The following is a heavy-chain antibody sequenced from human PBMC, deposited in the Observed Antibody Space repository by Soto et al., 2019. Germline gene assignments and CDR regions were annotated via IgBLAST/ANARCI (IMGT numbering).Heavy chain of an antibody. CDR2: ISSIGSTI. J-gene: IGHJ6*02. V-gene: IGHV3-48*02. Sequence: GGSLRLSCAASGFTFSNYNMNWVRQAPGKGLEWVSYISSIGSTIYYADSVKGRFTISRDNAKNSPYLQMNNLRDEDTAVYYCAREGLLWFGELIRNYYNYAMDVWGQGTTVTVSS. CDR3: AREGLLWFGELIRNYYNYAMDV. CDR1: GFTFSNYN. D-gene: IGHD3-10*01.